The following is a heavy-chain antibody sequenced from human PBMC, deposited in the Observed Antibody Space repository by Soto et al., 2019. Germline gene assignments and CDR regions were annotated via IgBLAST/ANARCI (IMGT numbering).Heavy chain of an antibody. CDR3: ARATTVTSTPYNWFDP. J-gene: IGHJ5*02. D-gene: IGHD4-4*01. Sequence: GGSLRLSFAASGFTFSDYYMSWIRQAPGKGLEWVSYISSSGSTIYYADSVKGRFTISRDNAKNSLYLQMNSLRAEDTAVYYCARATTVTSTPYNWFDPWGQGTLVTVSS. V-gene: IGHV3-11*01. CDR1: GFTFSDYY. CDR2: ISSSGSTI.